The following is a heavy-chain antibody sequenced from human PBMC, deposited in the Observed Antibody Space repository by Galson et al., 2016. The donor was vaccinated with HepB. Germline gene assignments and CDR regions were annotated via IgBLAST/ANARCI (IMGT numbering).Heavy chain of an antibody. CDR3: VRGLYEFWGGYRPDTFDL. D-gene: IGHD3/OR15-3a*01. CDR1: GFALNSYS. Sequence: SLRLSCATSGFALNSYSVNWIRQAPGKGLEWVASISSSSSYIPYVDSVKGRFTISRDNAKNSMDLQMNGLREYDTAVHFCVRGLYEFWGGYRPDTFDLWGQGTMVTVSS. V-gene: IGHV3-21*06. J-gene: IGHJ3*01. CDR2: ISSSSSYI.